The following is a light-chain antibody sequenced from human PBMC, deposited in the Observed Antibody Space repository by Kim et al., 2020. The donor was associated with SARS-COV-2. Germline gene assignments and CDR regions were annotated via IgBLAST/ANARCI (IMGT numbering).Light chain of an antibody. CDR1: QSVSSY. Sequence: EIVLTQSPATLSLSPGERATLSCRASQSVSSYLAWYHQKPGQAPRLLIYDASTRATGIPARFSGSGSGTDFTLTISSLEPEDFAVYYCQQSSNWPQRTFGGGTQVDIK. CDR3: QQSSNWPQRT. J-gene: IGKJ4*01. CDR2: DAS. V-gene: IGKV3-11*01.